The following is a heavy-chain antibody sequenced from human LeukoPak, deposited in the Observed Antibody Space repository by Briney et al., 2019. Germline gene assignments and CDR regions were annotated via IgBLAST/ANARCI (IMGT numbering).Heavy chain of an antibody. CDR3: ARHRSSYDFWSGYSKGGAFDI. D-gene: IGHD3-3*01. CDR1: GYSFTSYW. V-gene: IGHV5-51*01. Sequence: GESLKISCKGSGYSFTSYWIGWVRQLPEKGLEWMGIIYPGDSDTRYSPSFQGQVTISADKSISTAYLQWSSLKASDTAMYYCARHRSSYDFWSGYSKGGAFDIWGQGTMVTVSS. J-gene: IGHJ3*02. CDR2: IYPGDSDT.